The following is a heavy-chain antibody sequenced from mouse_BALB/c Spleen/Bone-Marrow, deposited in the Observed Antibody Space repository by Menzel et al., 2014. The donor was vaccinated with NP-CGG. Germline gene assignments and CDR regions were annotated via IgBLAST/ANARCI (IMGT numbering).Heavy chain of an antibody. CDR3: ARLAVWGAMDY. D-gene: IGHD2-10*02. V-gene: IGHV4-2*02. J-gene: IGHJ4*01. CDR1: GFDFSRYW. CDR2: INTGSSTI. Sequence: EVKLMESGGGLVQPGGSLNLSCAASGFDFSRYWMSWARQAPGKGQEWIGEINTGSSTINYTPSLKDKFIISRDNAKNTLYLQMSKVRSEDTALYYCARLAVWGAMDYWGQGTSVTVSS.